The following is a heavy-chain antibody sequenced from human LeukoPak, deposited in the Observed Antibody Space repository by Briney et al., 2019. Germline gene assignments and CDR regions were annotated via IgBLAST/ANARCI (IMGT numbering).Heavy chain of an antibody. CDR2: ISYDGSNK. J-gene: IGHJ4*02. CDR1: GFTFSSYA. V-gene: IGHV3-30-3*01. Sequence: GRSLRLSCAASGFTFSSYAMHWVRQAPGKGLEWVAVISYDGSNKYYADSVRGRFTISRDNAKNSLYLQMNSLRAEDTAVYYCARDPAIQTWLSAYYFDYWGQGALVTVSS. D-gene: IGHD5-18*01. CDR3: ARDPAIQTWLSAYYFDY.